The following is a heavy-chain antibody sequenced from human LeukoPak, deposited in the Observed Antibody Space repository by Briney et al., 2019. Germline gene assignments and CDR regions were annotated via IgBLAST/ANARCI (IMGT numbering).Heavy chain of an antibody. Sequence: GASVKVSCKASGGTFSSYAISWVRQAPGQGLEWMGWINPDSGGTNFAQKFQGRVTMTSGTSSSTAYMDLSRLTSGDTAVYYCARNSQKHLWLLNPDFDYWGQGTLVTVSS. CDR3: ARNSQKHLWLLNPDFDY. J-gene: IGHJ4*02. CDR1: GGTFSSYA. V-gene: IGHV1-2*02. CDR2: INPDSGGT. D-gene: IGHD5-18*01.